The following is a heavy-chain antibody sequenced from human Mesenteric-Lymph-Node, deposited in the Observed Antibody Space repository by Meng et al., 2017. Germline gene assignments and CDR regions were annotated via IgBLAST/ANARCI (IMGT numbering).Heavy chain of an antibody. D-gene: IGHD3-10*01. CDR3: ARRRGGSGRDC. CDR2: IYHSGST. CDR1: GGSSSSSNCN. V-gene: IGHV4-39*01. Sequence: LQLQVSGPGPVMPSHSVSLTCTCSGGSSSSSNCNWDWGRQPPGKGLELVWAIYHSGSTSYNPSLQSRVTMFVETSKNQFSLMLTSGSATDTAVYYCARRRGGSGRDCWGQGTLVTVSS. J-gene: IGHJ4*02.